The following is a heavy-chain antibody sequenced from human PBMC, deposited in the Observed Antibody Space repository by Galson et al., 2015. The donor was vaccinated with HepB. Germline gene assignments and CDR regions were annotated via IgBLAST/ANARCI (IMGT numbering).Heavy chain of an antibody. CDR1: GRTFSTYA. J-gene: IGHJ4*01. D-gene: IGHD6-19*01. Sequence: SVKVSCKASGRTFSTYAITWVRQAPGQGLEWMGGIIPIFGTTNHAQKFQGRVTITADESTSTAYMELSSLRSEDTAVYYCTRLPIHPKVWKVSSGWSEPFDYWGHGTLVTVSS. CDR2: IIPIFGTT. V-gene: IGHV1-69*13. CDR3: TRLPIHPKVWKVSSGWSEPFDY.